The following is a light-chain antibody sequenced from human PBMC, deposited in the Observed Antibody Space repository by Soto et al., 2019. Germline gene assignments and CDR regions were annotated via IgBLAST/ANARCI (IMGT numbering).Light chain of an antibody. J-gene: IGKJ1*01. V-gene: IGKV1-5*01. CDR1: QSINSW. Sequence: DIQMTQSPSTLSASVGDRVTITCRASQSINSWLAWYQQKPGKAPKLLIYDASSLESGVPSRFSGSGSGTEFTIIINSLQPDDFATDYRQQYNSYRTFGQGTKVEI. CDR2: DAS. CDR3: QQYNSYRT.